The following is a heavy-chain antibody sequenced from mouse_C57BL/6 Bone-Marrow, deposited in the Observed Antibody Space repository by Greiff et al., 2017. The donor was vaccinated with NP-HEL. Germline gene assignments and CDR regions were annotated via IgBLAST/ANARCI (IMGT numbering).Heavy chain of an antibody. V-gene: IGHV5-6*01. CDR2: ISSGGSYT. CDR1: GFTFSSYC. J-gene: IGHJ3*01. Sequence: EVQGVESGGDLVKPGGSLKLSCAASGFTFSSYCMSWVRQTPDKRLEWVATISSGGSYTYYPDSVKGRCTLPRDNAKNTLYLQISSLNTEDTAMYYGANSPHYYGSNRVYAYGGQGTLITVSA. D-gene: IGHD1-1*01. CDR3: ANSPHYYGSNRVYAY.